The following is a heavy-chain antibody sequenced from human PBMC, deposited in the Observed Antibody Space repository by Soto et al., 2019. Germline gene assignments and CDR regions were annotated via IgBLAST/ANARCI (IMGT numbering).Heavy chain of an antibody. J-gene: IGHJ6*02. D-gene: IGHD5-12*01. CDR1: GGSISSYY. CDR3: ARFVKDGYNEDYYYGMDV. V-gene: IGHV4-59*01. CDR2: IYYSGST. Sequence: SSETLSLTCTVSGGSISSYYWSWIRQPPGQGLEWIGYIYYSGSTNYNPSLKSRVTISVDTSKNQFSLKLSSVTAADTAVYYCARFVKDGYNEDYYYGMDVWGQGTTVTVSS.